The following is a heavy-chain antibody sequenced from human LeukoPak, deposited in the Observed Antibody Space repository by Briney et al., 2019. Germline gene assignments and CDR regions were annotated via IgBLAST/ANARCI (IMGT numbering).Heavy chain of an antibody. Sequence: SETLSLTCTVSGSSVSSGNYYWSWIRQPPGKGLEWIGYISYSGSTNHNPSLKSRVTISLNTSKNQFSLKLSSVTAADTAVYYCARDRSIAVPYTYYYYGLDVWGQGTTVTVSS. CDR2: ISYSGST. D-gene: IGHD6-19*01. CDR3: ARDRSIAVPYTYYYYGLDV. CDR1: GSSVSSGNYY. J-gene: IGHJ6*02. V-gene: IGHV4-61*01.